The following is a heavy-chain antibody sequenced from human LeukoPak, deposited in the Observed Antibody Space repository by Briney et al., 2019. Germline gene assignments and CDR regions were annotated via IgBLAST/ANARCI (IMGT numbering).Heavy chain of an antibody. J-gene: IGHJ4*02. CDR3: TRVGQSYSTSGQALDH. CDR2: ISGSADTA. V-gene: IGHV3-48*03. Sequence: GGSLRLSCAASGFTFSTYEINWVRQAPGKGLEWISYISGSADTAYYADSVKGRFTMSRDNARNSLYLQMNSLGAEDPAVYYCTRVGQSYSTSGQALDHWGQGTLVTVSS. D-gene: IGHD2-8*01. CDR1: GFTFSTYE.